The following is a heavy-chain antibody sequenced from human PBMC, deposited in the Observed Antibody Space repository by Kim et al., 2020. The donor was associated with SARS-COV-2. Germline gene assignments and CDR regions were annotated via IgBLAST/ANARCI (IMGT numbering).Heavy chain of an antibody. CDR2: NPDNGGT. J-gene: IGHJ4*02. Sequence: NPDNGGTKYVEKFQGRFTMTRDKSISTAYLEMSSLKSDDTAIFYCARDMDYWGQGTLVTVSS. V-gene: IGHV1-2*02. CDR3: ARDMDY.